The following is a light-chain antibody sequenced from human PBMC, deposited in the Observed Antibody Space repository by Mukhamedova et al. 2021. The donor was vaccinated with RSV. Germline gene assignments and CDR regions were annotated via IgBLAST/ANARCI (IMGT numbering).Light chain of an antibody. V-gene: IGKV3-20*01. CDR1: QSVSNNY. J-gene: IGKJ1*01. CDR3: QQYGNSPWT. Sequence: RAALSCWASQSVSNNYLAWYQQKPGQAPRLLIYDASSRATGIPDRFSGYKSGTDFTFTISRLEPEDFAVYYCQQYGNSPWTFGQGT. CDR2: DAS.